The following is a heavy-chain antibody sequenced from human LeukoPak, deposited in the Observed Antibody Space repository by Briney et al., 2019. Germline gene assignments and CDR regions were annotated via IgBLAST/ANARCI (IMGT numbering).Heavy chain of an antibody. CDR3: ASLSRADYGDYVGAFDI. Sequence: SVKVSCKASGGTFSSYAISWVRQAPGQGLEWMGGIIPIFGTANYAQKFQGRVTITADKSTSTAYMELSSQRSEDTAVYYCASLSRADYGDYVGAFDIWGQGTMVTVSS. CDR2: IIPIFGTA. CDR1: GGTFSSYA. J-gene: IGHJ3*02. D-gene: IGHD4-17*01. V-gene: IGHV1-69*06.